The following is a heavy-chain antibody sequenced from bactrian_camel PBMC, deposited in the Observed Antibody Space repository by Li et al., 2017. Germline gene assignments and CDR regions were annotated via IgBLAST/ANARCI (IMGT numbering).Heavy chain of an antibody. CDR2: ISAGGDKL. V-gene: IGHV3S19*01. Sequence: DVQLVESGGGLVQPGGSLRLSCEASGFTFGDSGLSWVRQRPGKGLEWVASISAGGDKLFYADSVKGRFIISRDNAKNILYLQMNSLKTEDTAVYYFVGGMGWDYWGQGTQVTVS. CDR3: VGGMGWDY. J-gene: IGHJ4*01. CDR1: GFTFGDSG. D-gene: IGHD5*01.